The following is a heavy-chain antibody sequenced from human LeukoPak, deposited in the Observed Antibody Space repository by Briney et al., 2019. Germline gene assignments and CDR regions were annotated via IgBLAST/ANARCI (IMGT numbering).Heavy chain of an antibody. CDR2: IYISGST. V-gene: IGHV4-61*02. D-gene: IGHD3-10*01. J-gene: IGHJ6*04. CDR3: ARGRITMVRGVRRYYGMDV. CDR1: GGSISSGSYY. Sequence: SQTLSLTCTVSGGSISSGSYYWSWIRQPAGKGLEWIGRIYISGSTNYNPSLKSRVTISVDTSKNQFSLKLSSVTAADTAVYYCARGRITMVRGVRRYYGMDVWGKGTTVTVSS.